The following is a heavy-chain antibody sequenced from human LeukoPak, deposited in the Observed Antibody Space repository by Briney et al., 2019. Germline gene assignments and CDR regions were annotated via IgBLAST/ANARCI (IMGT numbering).Heavy chain of an antibody. CDR2: IYYSGST. Sequence: PSETLSLTCTVPGGSISSGDYYWSWIRQPPGKGLEWIGYIYYSGSTYYNPSVKSRVTISVDTSKNQFSLKLSSVTAADTAVYYCAREPGRYYGSGSYHGEYFQHWGQGTLVTVSS. CDR3: AREPGRYYGSGSYHGEYFQH. V-gene: IGHV4-30-4*08. J-gene: IGHJ1*01. D-gene: IGHD3-10*01. CDR1: GGSISSGDYY.